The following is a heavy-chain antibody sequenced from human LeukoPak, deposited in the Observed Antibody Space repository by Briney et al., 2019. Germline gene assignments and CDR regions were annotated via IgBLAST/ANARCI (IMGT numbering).Heavy chain of an antibody. J-gene: IGHJ4*02. CDR1: GFTFSSYG. CDR2: IRYDGSNK. V-gene: IGHV3-30*02. D-gene: IGHD3-22*01. CDR3: AKLLYYYDSSQPY. Sequence: GGSLRLSCAASGFTFSSYGMHWVRQAPGKGLEWVAFIRYDGSNKYYADSVKGRFTISRDNSKNTLYLQMNSLRAEDTAVYYCAKLLYYYDSSQPYWGQGTMVTVSS.